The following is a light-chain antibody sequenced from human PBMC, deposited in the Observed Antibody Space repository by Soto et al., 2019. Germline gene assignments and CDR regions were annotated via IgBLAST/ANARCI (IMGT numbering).Light chain of an antibody. CDR1: QSISSY. CDR2: AGS. CDR3: QQSYSTPYT. Sequence: DIQMTQSPSSLSASVGDRVTITCRASQSISSYLHWYQQKSGKAPKLLIYAGSSLQSGVPSRFSGSGSGTDFTLTISSLQPEDFATYYCQQSYSTPYTFGQGTKVYIK. J-gene: IGKJ2*01. V-gene: IGKV1-39*01.